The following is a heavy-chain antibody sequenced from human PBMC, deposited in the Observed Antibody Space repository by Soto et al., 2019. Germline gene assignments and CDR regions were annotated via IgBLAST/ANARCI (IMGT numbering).Heavy chain of an antibody. J-gene: IGHJ4*02. Sequence: GGSLRLSCAGSGFTPATTPLSWVRQPPGKGLEWVTTISGTASRTYYVDSVKGRFFISRDNSKNTVTLQMNNLTVDDTAVYYCATSFRYFDNWGQGTRVTVSS. D-gene: IGHD3-9*01. CDR1: GFTPATTP. CDR2: ISGTASRT. CDR3: ATSFRYFDN. V-gene: IGHV3-23*01.